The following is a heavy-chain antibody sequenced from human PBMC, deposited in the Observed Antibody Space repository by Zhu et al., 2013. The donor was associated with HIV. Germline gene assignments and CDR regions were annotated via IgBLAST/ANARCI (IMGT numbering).Heavy chain of an antibody. CDR3: ARGFDSSGWYVXPRDYYYYYRYGR. CDR1: GGTFSSYA. D-gene: IGHD6-19*01. Sequence: QVQLVQSGAEVKKPGSSVKVSCKASGGTFSSYAISWVRQAPGQGLEWMGGIIPIFGTANYAQKFQGRVTITADESTSTAYMELSSLRSEDTAVYYCARGFDSSGWYVXPRDYYYYYRYGRLGPRDQRSPSP. V-gene: IGHV1-69*12. CDR2: IIPIFGTA. J-gene: IGHJ6*02.